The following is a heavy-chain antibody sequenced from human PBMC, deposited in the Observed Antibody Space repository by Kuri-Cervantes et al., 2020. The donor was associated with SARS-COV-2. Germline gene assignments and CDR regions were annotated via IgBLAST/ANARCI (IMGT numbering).Heavy chain of an antibody. Sequence: SETLSLTCTVSSGSISSSSYYWGWIRQPPGKGLEWMGSIYYSGSTYYNPSLKSRVTISVETSKNQFSLKLSSVTAADTAVYYCATGYYCDSSGYYLWDYWGQGTLVTVSS. D-gene: IGHD3-22*01. CDR2: IYYSGST. J-gene: IGHJ4*02. CDR3: ATGYYCDSSGYYLWDY. CDR1: SGSISSSSYY. V-gene: IGHV4-39*01.